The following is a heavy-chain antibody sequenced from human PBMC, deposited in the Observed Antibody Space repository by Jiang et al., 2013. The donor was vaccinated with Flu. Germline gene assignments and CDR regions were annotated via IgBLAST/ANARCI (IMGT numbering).Heavy chain of an antibody. CDR1: SVSSNSAA. V-gene: IGHV6-1*01. J-gene: IGHJ4*02. Sequence: SVSSNSAAWNWIRQSPSRGLEWLGRTYYRSKWYNDYAVSVKSRITINPDTSKNQFSLQLNSVTPEDTAVYYCARAGILSSGWYSGEYYFDYWGQGTLVTVSS. D-gene: IGHD6-19*01. CDR2: TYYRSKWYN. CDR3: ARAGILSSGWYSGEYYFDY.